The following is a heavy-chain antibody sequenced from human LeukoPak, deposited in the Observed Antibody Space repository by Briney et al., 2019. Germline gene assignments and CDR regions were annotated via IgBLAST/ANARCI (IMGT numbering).Heavy chain of an antibody. D-gene: IGHD3-10*01. Sequence: GGSLRLSCAASGFAFSTYSMSWVRQAPGKGLEWVSHISSGSDTIYYADSVKGRFTISRDNAKNSLYLQMNRLRAGDTAVYYCARGSGEVLLWFGESPNWGQGTMVTVSS. CDR2: ISSGSDTI. CDR3: ARGSGEVLLWFGESPN. J-gene: IGHJ3*01. CDR1: GFAFSTYS. V-gene: IGHV3-48*01.